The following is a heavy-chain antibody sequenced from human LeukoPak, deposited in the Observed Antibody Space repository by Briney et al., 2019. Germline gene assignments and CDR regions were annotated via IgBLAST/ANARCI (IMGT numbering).Heavy chain of an antibody. V-gene: IGHV3-9*01. CDR3: AKDLYGYSYGTIDAFDI. CDR1: GFIFDDNA. CDR2: ISWNSASI. J-gene: IGHJ3*02. D-gene: IGHD5-18*01. Sequence: GGSLRLSCAASGFIFDDNAMHWVRQIPGKGLEWVSGISWNSASIGYADSVKGRFTIYRDNSKNTLYLQMNSLRAEDTAVYYCAKDLYGYSYGTIDAFDIWGQGTMVTVSS.